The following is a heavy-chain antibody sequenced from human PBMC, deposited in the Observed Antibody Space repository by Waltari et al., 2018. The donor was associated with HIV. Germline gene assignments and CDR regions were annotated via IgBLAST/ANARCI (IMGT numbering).Heavy chain of an antibody. CDR1: GGYISSSSYY. CDR3: ARTRNILTGLNCFDP. V-gene: IGHV4-39*01. CDR2: IYYSGST. D-gene: IGHD3-9*01. J-gene: IGHJ5*02. Sequence: QLQLQESGPGVVKSSETLSLTGSVPGGYISSSSYYWRWFRQPPGKGLAWIGSIYYSGSTYYNPSLKTRVTISVDTSKNQFSLKLSSVTAADTAVYYCARTRNILTGLNCFDPWGQGTLVTVSS.